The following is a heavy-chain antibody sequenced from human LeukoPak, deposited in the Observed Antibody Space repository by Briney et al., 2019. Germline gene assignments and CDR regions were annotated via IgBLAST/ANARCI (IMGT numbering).Heavy chain of an antibody. J-gene: IGHJ4*02. CDR3: ARGYYGACDY. CDR1: GYSFTSYA. Sequence: ASVKVSCKASGYSFTSYAITWVRQAPGQGLEWMGWITSYDGNTNYAQKFQGRVAMTTDTSTGTAYMELRSLRPDDTAVVYCARGYYGACDYWGQGTLVTVSS. D-gene: IGHD4/OR15-4a*01. V-gene: IGHV1-18*01. CDR2: ITSYDGNT.